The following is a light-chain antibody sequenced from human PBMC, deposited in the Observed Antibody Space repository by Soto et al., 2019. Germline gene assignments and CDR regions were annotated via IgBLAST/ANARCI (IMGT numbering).Light chain of an antibody. CDR2: GAS. CDR3: QQYGSSPWT. CDR1: QTIRSNY. V-gene: IGKV3-20*01. J-gene: IGKJ1*01. Sequence: ETVLTQSPGTLSLSPGERATLSCRASQTIRSNYLAWYRQTPGQAPRLLIYGASNRATGIADRFSGSGSGTDVTLIISRLEPEDFALYYCQQYGSSPWTFGQGTKVDIK.